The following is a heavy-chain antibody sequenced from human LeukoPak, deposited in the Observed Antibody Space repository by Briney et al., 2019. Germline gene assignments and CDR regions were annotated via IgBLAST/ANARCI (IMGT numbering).Heavy chain of an antibody. V-gene: IGHV1-8*01. Sequence: ASVEVSCKASGYTFTSYDINWVRQATGQGLEWMGWMNPNSGNTGYAQKFQGRVTMTRNTSISTAYMELSSLRSEDTAVYYCARVSCSGGSCYFDYWGQGTLVTVSS. J-gene: IGHJ4*02. D-gene: IGHD2-15*01. CDR2: MNPNSGNT. CDR3: ARVSCSGGSCYFDY. CDR1: GYTFTSYD.